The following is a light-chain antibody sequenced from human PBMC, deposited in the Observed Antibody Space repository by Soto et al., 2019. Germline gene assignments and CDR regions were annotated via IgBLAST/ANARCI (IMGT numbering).Light chain of an antibody. CDR2: DAS. CDR3: QQRSNWPRVT. J-gene: IGKJ4*01. CDR1: QGISSY. V-gene: IGKV1-8*01. Sequence: AIRMTQSPSSLSASTGDRVTITCRASQGISSYLAWYQQKPGKAPRLLIYDASKRATGIPARFSGSGSGTDFTLTISRLEPEDFAVYYCQQRSNWPRVTFGGGTTGDIK.